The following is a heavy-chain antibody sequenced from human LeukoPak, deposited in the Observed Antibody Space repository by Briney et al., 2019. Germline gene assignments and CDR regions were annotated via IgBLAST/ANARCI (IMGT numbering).Heavy chain of an antibody. J-gene: IGHJ3*02. CDR2: TYYSGST. CDR1: GGSISSVGYY. V-gene: IGHV4-31*03. CDR3: AREVVVTAGLTWGAFDI. Sequence: SQTLSLTCTVSGGSISSVGYYWSWITQHPEKRLERIGCTYYSGSTYYNASLKRRVTISVDTPQKNVSLKLSSVTPADTAEYYCAREVVVTAGLTWGAFDIWGQGTMVTVSS. D-gene: IGHD2-21*02.